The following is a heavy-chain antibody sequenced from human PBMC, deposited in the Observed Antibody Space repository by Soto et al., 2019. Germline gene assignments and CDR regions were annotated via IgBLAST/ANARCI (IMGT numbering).Heavy chain of an antibody. CDR3: ARHHGPTTSENWFDP. CDR2: ISTYSGDT. Sequence: ASVKVSCKASGYTFFTYDISWVRQAPGQGLEWMGWISTYSGDTKYAQKFQGRVTMTTDTSTTTAYLELRSLRSDDTAVYYCARHHGPTTSENWFDPWGQGTLVTVFS. CDR1: GYTFFTYD. V-gene: IGHV1-18*01. D-gene: IGHD5-12*01. J-gene: IGHJ5*02.